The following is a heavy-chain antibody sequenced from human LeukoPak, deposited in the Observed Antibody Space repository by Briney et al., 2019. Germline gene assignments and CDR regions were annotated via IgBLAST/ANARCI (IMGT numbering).Heavy chain of an antibody. CDR3: TRESGAFSPFGF. CDR1: GGSIITTNW. D-gene: IGHD1-26*01. CDR2: VHLNGAT. Sequence: PSGTLSLTCGVSGGSIITTNWWSWVRQPPGKGLEWIGEVHLNGATNYNPSLESRVSMSIDKSKNQLSLKLSSVTAADTATYYCTRESGAFSPFGFWGQGTLVTVS. V-gene: IGHV4-4*02. J-gene: IGHJ4*02.